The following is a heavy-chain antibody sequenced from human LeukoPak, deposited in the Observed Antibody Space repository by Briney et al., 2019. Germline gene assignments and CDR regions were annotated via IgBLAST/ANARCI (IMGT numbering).Heavy chain of an antibody. Sequence: SETLCLTCAVSVXSISSYYGSCIPEPPGGELEWIGHNNHSGRTNYNPPLKSRVTISVDTSKNQFSLKLSYVTAADTAVYYCARGTRVEYWGQGTLVTVSS. J-gene: IGHJ4*02. CDR2: NNHSGRT. CDR1: VXSISSYY. V-gene: IGHV4-59*08. CDR3: ARGTRVEY.